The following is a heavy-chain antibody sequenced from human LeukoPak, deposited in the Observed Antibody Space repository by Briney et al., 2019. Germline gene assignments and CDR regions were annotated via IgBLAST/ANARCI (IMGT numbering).Heavy chain of an antibody. CDR1: GFTFSSYS. J-gene: IGHJ3*02. CDR2: ISSSSSTI. D-gene: IGHD5-24*01. CDR3: AKNGPGWLQNDDAFDI. V-gene: IGHV3-48*01. Sequence: GGSLRLSCAASGFTFSSYSMNWVRQAPGKGLEWVSYISSSSSTIYYADSVKGRFTISRDNAKNSLYLQMNSLRAEDTAVYYCAKNGPGWLQNDDAFDIWGQGTMVTVSS.